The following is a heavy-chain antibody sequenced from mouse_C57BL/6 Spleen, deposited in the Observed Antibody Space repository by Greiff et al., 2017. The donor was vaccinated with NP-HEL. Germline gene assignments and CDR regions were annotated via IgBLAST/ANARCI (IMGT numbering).Heavy chain of an antibody. CDR2: IDPETGGP. V-gene: IGHV1-15*01. Sequence: VQLLQSGAELVRPGASVTLSCKASGYTFTDYEMHWVKQTPVHGLEWIGTIDPETGGPAYNQKFKGKAILTADKSSSTAYMELRSLTSEDSAVYYCTRGNYYGSSSYFDYWGQGTTLTVSS. CDR3: TRGNYYGSSSYFDY. D-gene: IGHD1-1*01. J-gene: IGHJ2*01. CDR1: GYTFTDYE.